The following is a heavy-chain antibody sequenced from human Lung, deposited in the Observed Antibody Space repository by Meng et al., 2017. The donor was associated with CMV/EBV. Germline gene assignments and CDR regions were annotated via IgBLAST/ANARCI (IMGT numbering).Heavy chain of an antibody. CDR3: VRHIIVVPARGYGVDV. CDR2: IYDGGST. D-gene: IGHD2-2*01. V-gene: IGHV4-38-2*01. CDR1: GHSISSDYF. J-gene: IGHJ6*02. Sequence: SXTXSLXXRVSGHSISSDYFWGWVRQPPGKGLEWIGIYDGGSTYYNPSLKSRIVISVDTSGTQFSLTLSSVTAADTAVYYCVRHIIVVPARGYGVDVWGQGTTVTVSS.